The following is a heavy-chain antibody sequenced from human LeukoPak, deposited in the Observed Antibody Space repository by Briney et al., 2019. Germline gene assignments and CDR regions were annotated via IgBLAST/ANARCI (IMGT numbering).Heavy chain of an antibody. Sequence: ASVKVSCKASGYTFTSYGISWVRQAPGQGLEWMGWISAYNGNTNYAQKLQGRVTMTTDTSTSTAYMELRSLRSDDTAVYCCAREDRAGEVFDIWGQGTMVTVSS. CDR3: AREDRAGEVFDI. D-gene: IGHD7-27*01. CDR2: ISAYNGNT. CDR1: GYTFTSYG. J-gene: IGHJ3*02. V-gene: IGHV1-18*01.